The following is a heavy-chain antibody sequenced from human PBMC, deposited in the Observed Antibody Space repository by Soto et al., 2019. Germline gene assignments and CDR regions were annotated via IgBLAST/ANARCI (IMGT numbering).Heavy chain of an antibody. J-gene: IGHJ4*02. Sequence: GGSLRLSCAASGFTFSSYGMHWVRQAPGKGLEWVAVISYDGSNKYYADSVKGRFTISRDNSKNTLYLQMNSLRAEDTAVYYCAKDQSWLARVGATIPGYWGQGTLVTVSS. CDR2: ISYDGSNK. V-gene: IGHV3-30*18. CDR1: GFTFSSYG. CDR3: AKDQSWLARVGATIPGY. D-gene: IGHD1-26*01.